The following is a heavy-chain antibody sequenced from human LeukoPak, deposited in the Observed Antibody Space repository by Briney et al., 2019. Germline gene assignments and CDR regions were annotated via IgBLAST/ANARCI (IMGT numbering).Heavy chain of an antibody. CDR3: ARGGYYGSGNDFRFDP. Sequence: SETLSLTCTVSGGSISSYYWSWIRQPPGRGLEWIGYIYYSGSTNYKPSLKSRVTISVDTSKNQFSLKLSSVTAADTAVYYCARGGYYGSGNDFRFDPWGQGTLVTVSS. CDR1: GGSISSYY. D-gene: IGHD3-10*01. CDR2: IYYSGST. J-gene: IGHJ5*02. V-gene: IGHV4-59*01.